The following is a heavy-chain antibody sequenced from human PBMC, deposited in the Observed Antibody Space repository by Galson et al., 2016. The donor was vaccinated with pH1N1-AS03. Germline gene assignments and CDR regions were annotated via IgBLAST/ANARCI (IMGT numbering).Heavy chain of an antibody. CDR2: VRSGIGGNT. J-gene: IGHJ2*01. V-gene: IGHV3-23*01. D-gene: IGHD3-22*01. CDR1: GFTFSSYT. Sequence: SLRLSCAASGFTFSSYTINWVRQAHGEGLEWVSAVRSGIGGNTYYAESVKGRFTISSDNSTNTVSLQMTSLRAEETPIYYCAREGAYYSDTNDYPYWYFDLWGRGTLVTVSS. CDR3: AREGAYYSDTNDYPYWYFDL.